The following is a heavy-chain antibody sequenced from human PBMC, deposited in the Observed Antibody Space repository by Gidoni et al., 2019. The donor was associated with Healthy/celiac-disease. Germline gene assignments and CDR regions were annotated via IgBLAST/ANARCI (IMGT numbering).Heavy chain of an antibody. CDR1: GGSISSSSYY. J-gene: IGHJ6*02. V-gene: IGHV4-39*01. D-gene: IGHD2-15*01. CDR3: ARHLPHCSGGSCRAHYYYYYGMDV. Sequence: QLQLQESGPGLVKPSETLSLTCTVSGGSISSSSYYWGWIRQPPGKGLEWIGSIYYSGSPYYNPSLKSRVTISVDTSKNQFSLKLSSVTAADTAVYYCARHLPHCSGGSCRAHYYYYYGMDVWGQGTTVTVSS. CDR2: IYYSGSP.